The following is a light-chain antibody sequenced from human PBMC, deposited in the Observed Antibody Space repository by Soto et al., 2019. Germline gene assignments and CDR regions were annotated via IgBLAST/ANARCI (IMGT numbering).Light chain of an antibody. Sequence: QSVLTQPASVSGSPGQSITISCTGTSSDVGSYNLVSWYKQHPGKAPQLMIYEATKRPSGVSNRFSASKSGTTASLTISGLQAEAEADYYCSSYARNRDVLFGGGTKLTVL. CDR1: SSDVGSYNL. V-gene: IGLV2-23*01. J-gene: IGLJ3*02. CDR2: EAT. CDR3: SSYARNRDVL.